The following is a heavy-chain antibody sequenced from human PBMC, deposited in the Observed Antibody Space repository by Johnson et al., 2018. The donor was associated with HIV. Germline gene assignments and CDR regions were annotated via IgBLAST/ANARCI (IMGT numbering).Heavy chain of an antibody. CDR1: GFTFSGYW. J-gene: IGHJ3*02. Sequence: EVQLVESGGGLIQPGGSLRLSCAASGFTFSGYWMHWVRQAPGKGLVWVSRINSDGSSTSYADSVKGRFTISRDNAKNTLYLQMNSLRAEDTAVYYCARDRGAYCGGDGYGAFDIWGQGTMVTVSS. CDR3: ARDRGAYCGGDGYGAFDI. CDR2: INSDGSST. D-gene: IGHD2-21*02. V-gene: IGHV3-74*01.